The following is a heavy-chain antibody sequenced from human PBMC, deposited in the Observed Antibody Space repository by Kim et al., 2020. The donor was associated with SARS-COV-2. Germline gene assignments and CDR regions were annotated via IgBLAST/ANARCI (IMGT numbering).Heavy chain of an antibody. Sequence: SETLSLTCAVYGGSFSGYYWSWIRQPPGKGLEWIGEINHSGSTNYNPSLKSRVTISVDTSKNQFSLKLSSVTAADTAVYYCARVRDVVVTVLVDWGQGTLVTVSS. CDR3: ARVRDVVVTVLVD. J-gene: IGHJ4*02. CDR1: GGSFSGYY. CDR2: INHSGST. D-gene: IGHD2-21*02. V-gene: IGHV4-34*01.